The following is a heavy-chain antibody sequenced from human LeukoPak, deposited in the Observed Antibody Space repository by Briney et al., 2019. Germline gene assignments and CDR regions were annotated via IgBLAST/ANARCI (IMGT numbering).Heavy chain of an antibody. Sequence: GGSLRLSCAASGFTFSSYGIHWVRQAPGKGLEWVAFIQYDGSNKYYADSVKGRFTISRDNSKNTLCLQMNSLRAEDTAVYYCAKGLYYYDSSGYPHWGQGTLVTVSS. J-gene: IGHJ1*01. CDR2: IQYDGSNK. D-gene: IGHD3-22*01. CDR1: GFTFSSYG. V-gene: IGHV3-30*02. CDR3: AKGLYYYDSSGYPH.